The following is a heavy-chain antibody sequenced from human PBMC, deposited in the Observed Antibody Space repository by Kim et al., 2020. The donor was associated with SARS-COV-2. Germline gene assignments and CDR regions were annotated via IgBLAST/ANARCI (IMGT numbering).Heavy chain of an antibody. J-gene: IGHJ4*02. D-gene: IGHD1-26*01. CDR3: AKDLHVGASPTLNFDY. V-gene: IGHV3-30*18. CDR1: GFTFSSYG. CDR2: ISYDGSNK. Sequence: GGSLRLSCAASGFTFSSYGMHWVRQAPGKGLEWVAVISYDGSNKYYADSVKGRFTISRDNSKNTLYLQMNSLRAEDTAVYYCAKDLHVGASPTLNFDYWGQGTLVTVSS.